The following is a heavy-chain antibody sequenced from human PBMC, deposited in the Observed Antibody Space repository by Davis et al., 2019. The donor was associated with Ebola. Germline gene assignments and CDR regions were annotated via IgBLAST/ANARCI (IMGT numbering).Heavy chain of an antibody. D-gene: IGHD3-10*01. Sequence: PGGSLRLSCKGSGYSFTSYWMHWVRQAPGKGLVWVSRINIDGSRTNYADSVKGRFTISRDNSKNTLYLQMNSLRAEDTAVYYCARDPGSEKGGAFDIWGQGTMVTVSS. V-gene: IGHV3-74*01. CDR3: ARDPGSEKGGAFDI. CDR2: INIDGSRT. CDR1: GYSFTSYW. J-gene: IGHJ3*02.